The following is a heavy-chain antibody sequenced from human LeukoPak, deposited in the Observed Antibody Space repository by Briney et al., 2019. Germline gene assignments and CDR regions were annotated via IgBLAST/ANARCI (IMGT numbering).Heavy chain of an antibody. J-gene: IGHJ4*02. V-gene: IGHV3-74*01. Sequence: GGSLRLSCAASGFTFSSYWMHWVRHAPGKGLVWVSRINSDGSSTSYADSVKGRFTISRDNAKNTLYLQMNSLRAEDTAVYYCAREYGGNSGFDYWGQGTLVTVSS. CDR1: GFTFSSYW. CDR3: AREYGGNSGFDY. D-gene: IGHD2-21*02. CDR2: INSDGSST.